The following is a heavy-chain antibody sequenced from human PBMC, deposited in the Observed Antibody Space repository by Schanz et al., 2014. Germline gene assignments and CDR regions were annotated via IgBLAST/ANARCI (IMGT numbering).Heavy chain of an antibody. Sequence: QVQLVESGGGVVQPGGSLRLSCAASGFTFSRYGMHWVRQAPGKGLEWVTFIRFDGSDKYYADSVKGRFSVSRDNSKNTLYLQMSSLRDEDTAVYYCARDRWDWNNAFDIWGQGTMVTVSS. D-gene: IGHD1-1*01. CDR1: GFTFSRYG. V-gene: IGHV3-30*02. CDR2: IRFDGSDK. CDR3: ARDRWDWNNAFDI. J-gene: IGHJ3*02.